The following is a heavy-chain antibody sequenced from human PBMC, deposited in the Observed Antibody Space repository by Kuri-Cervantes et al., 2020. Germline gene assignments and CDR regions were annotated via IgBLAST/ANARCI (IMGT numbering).Heavy chain of an antibody. CDR3: ARRALSSFYYYYMDV. CDR1: GFTFSSYA. Sequence: GESLKISCAASGFTFSSYAMHWVRQAPGKGLEWVAAISYDGSDKYYADSVKGRFTISRDNAKNSLYLQMNSLRAEDTAVYYCARRALSSFYYYYMDVWGKGTTVTVSS. D-gene: IGHD2-2*01. J-gene: IGHJ6*03. CDR2: ISYDGSDK. V-gene: IGHV3-30-3*01.